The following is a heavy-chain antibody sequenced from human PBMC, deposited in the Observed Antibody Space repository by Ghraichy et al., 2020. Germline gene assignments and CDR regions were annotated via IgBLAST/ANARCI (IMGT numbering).Heavy chain of an antibody. J-gene: IGHJ4*02. CDR2: ISYDGSNK. D-gene: IGHD6-13*01. V-gene: IGHV3-30*18. CDR1: GFTFSSYG. Sequence: GGSLRLSCAASGFTFSSYGMHWVRQAPGKGLEWVAVISYDGSNKYYADSVKGRFTISRDNSKNTLYLQMNSLRAEDTAVYYCAKENAAAGPPYFDYWGQGTLVTVSS. CDR3: AKENAAAGPPYFDY.